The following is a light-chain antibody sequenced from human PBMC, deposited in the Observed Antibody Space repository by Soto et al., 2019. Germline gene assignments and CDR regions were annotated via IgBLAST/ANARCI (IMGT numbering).Light chain of an antibody. CDR1: QSVSTS. CDR2: GAS. V-gene: IGKV3-11*01. CDR3: QQRTNWPPGFT. Sequence: EIVLTQFPATLSLSPGERATLSCRASQSVSTSLAWYQQKPGQAPRLLIYGASNRATGVPARFSGSGSGTDFTLTISSLQPEHFAVYFCQQRTNWPPGFTFGPGTKVDIK. J-gene: IGKJ3*01.